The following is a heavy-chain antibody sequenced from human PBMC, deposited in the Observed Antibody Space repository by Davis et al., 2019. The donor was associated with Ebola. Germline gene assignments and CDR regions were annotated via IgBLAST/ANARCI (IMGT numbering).Heavy chain of an antibody. Sequence: GGSLRLSCAASGFTFSSYAMSWVRQAPGKGLEWVGRIKSKTDGGTTDYAAPVKGRFTISRDDSKNTLYLQMNGLKTEDTAVYYCTTDSYYDSNALDYWGQGTLVTVSS. CDR3: TTDSYYDSNALDY. CDR1: GFTFSSYA. CDR2: IKSKTDGGTT. D-gene: IGHD3-22*01. J-gene: IGHJ4*02. V-gene: IGHV3-15*01.